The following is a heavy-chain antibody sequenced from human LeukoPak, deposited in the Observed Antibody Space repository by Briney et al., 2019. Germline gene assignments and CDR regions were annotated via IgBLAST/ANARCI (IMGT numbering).Heavy chain of an antibody. D-gene: IGHD3-3*01. V-gene: IGHV4-34*01. CDR3: ARGPWSGHYRWFDP. CDR2: ITHRGST. J-gene: IGHJ5*02. CDR1: GGSFSGYD. Sequence: PSETLSLTCAVFGGSFSGYDWSWIRRPPGKGLEWIGEITHRGSTNYNPSLKSRVTISEDTSNNQFSLKLSSVTAVDTAVYYCARGPWSGHYRWFDPWGQGTLVTVSA.